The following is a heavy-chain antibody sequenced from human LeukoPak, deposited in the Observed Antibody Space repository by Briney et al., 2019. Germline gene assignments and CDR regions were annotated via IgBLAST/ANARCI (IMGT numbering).Heavy chain of an antibody. D-gene: IGHD3-22*01. V-gene: IGHV3-11*01. CDR1: GFTFSDYY. CDR3: ASWRYYYDSSGPKSDY. J-gene: IGHJ4*02. Sequence: GALRLSCAASGFTFSDYYMSWIRQAPGKGLEWVSCISSSGSTIYYADSVKGRFTISRDNPKNSLYLQMNSLRAEDTAVYYCASWRYYYDSSGPKSDYWGLGTLVTVSS. CDR2: ISSSGSTI.